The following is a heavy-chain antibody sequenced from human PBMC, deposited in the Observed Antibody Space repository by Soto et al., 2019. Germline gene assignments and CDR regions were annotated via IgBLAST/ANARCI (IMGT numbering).Heavy chain of an antibody. D-gene: IGHD3-9*01. V-gene: IGHV3-13*01. CDR2: IGSGGDT. J-gene: IGHJ6*02. CDR1: GFTLSSYD. CDR3: TRKTPPTGMEV. Sequence: EVQLVESGGGLVQPGGSLRLSCAASGFTLSSYDIHWVRQATGEGLAWVSGIGSGGDTHYADSVKGRVIISREDGKNSWYLQMNNLRVGDTAVYYCTRKTPPTGMEVWGQGATVTVSS.